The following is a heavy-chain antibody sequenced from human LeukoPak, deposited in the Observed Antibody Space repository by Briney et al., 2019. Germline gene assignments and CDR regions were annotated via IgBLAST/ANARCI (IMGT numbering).Heavy chain of an antibody. CDR1: GGSFSGYY. V-gene: IGHV4-34*01. J-gene: IGHJ3*02. D-gene: IGHD6-25*01. Sequence: SETLSLTCAVYGGSFSGYYWSWIRQPPGKGLEWIGEINHSGSANYNPSLKSRVTISVGTSKNQFSLKLSSVTAADTAVYYCARDGASSGPPDDAFDIWGQGTMVTVSS. CDR2: INHSGSA. CDR3: ARDGASSGPPDDAFDI.